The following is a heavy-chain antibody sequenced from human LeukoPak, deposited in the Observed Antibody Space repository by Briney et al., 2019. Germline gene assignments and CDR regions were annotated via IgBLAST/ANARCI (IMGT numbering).Heavy chain of an antibody. D-gene: IGHD5-12*01. CDR1: GFTFDDYA. CDR3: AKDIGLGGNSGYDFSFDI. Sequence: PGRSLRLSCAASGFTFDDYAMHWVRQAPGKGLEWVSGISWNSGSIGYADSVKGRFTISRDNAKNSLYLQMNSLRAEDMALYYCAKDIGLGGNSGYDFSFDIWGQGTMVTVSS. CDR2: ISWNSGSI. J-gene: IGHJ3*02. V-gene: IGHV3-9*03.